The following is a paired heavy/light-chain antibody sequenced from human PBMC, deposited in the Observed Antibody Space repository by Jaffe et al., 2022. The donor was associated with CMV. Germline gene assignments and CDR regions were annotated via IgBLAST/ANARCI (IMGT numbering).Heavy chain of an antibody. V-gene: IGHV3-30*18. CDR1: GFTFSSYG. J-gene: IGHJ4*02. Sequence: QVQLVESGGGVVQPGRSLRLSCAASGFTFSSYGMHWVRQAPGKGLEWVAVISYDGSNKYYADSVKGRFTISRDNSKNTLYLQMNSLRAEDTAVYYCAKGPPYVDTAMEYYFDYWGQGTLVTVSS. D-gene: IGHD5-18*01. CDR2: ISYDGSNK. CDR3: AKGPPYVDTAMEYYFDY.
Light chain of an antibody. CDR2: WAS. Sequence: DIVMTQSPDSLAVSLGERATINCKSSQSVLYSSNNKNYLAWYQQKPGQPPKLLIYWASTRESGVPDRFSGSGSGTDFTLTISSLQAEDVAVYYCQQYYSPLITFGQGTRLEIK. V-gene: IGKV4-1*01. J-gene: IGKJ5*01. CDR1: QSVLYSSNNKNY. CDR3: QQYYSPLIT.